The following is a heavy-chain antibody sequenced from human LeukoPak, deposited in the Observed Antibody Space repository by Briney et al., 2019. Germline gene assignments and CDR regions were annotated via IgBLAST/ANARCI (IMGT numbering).Heavy chain of an antibody. CDR2: IHYTGRT. V-gene: IGHV4-59*13. J-gene: IGHJ4*02. CDR1: SGSISTYY. Sequence: PSETLSLTCTISSGSISTYYWSWIRQTPGTTLEWIGNIHYTGRTRYNPSLESRVTMSLDTPKNEFSLRLTSMTAADSAVYYCARGRPDPQNSDYWDYWGQGILVTVSS. CDR3: ARGRPDPQNSDYWDY. D-gene: IGHD3-22*01.